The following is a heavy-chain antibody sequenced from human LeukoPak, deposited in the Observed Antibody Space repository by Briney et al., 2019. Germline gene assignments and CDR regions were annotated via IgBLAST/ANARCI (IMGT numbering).Heavy chain of an antibody. Sequence: PSETLSLTCAVYGGSFSGYYWSWIRQPPGKGLEWIGGIYYSGSTYYNPSLKSRVTISVDTSKNQFSLKLSSVTAADTAVYYCARVPPTPYCSGGSCYRANWFDPWGQGTLVTVSS. CDR1: GGSFSGYY. CDR3: ARVPPTPYCSGGSCYRANWFDP. CDR2: IYYSGST. J-gene: IGHJ5*02. V-gene: IGHV4-34*01. D-gene: IGHD2-15*01.